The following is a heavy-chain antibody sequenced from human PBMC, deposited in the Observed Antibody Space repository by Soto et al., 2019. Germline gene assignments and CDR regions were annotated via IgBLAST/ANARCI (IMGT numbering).Heavy chain of an antibody. J-gene: IGHJ5*02. D-gene: IGHD3-10*01. V-gene: IGHV4-4*02. CDR1: GGSISGSKW. Sequence: QVQLQKSGPGLVKPSGTLSLTRAVSGGSISGSKWWSWVRQTPGKGLEWIGEIYNDGSTNYNPSLKPRVTISVDKSKTQFSLKLGSVTAADTAMYYCARQGGGWFDPWGQGTLVTVSS. CDR3: ARQGGGWFDP. CDR2: IYNDGST.